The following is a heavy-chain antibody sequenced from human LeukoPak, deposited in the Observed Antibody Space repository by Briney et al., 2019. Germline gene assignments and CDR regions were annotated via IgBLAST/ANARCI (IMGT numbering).Heavy chain of an antibody. Sequence: SETLSLTCTVSGGSISSYYWNWIRQPPGKGLEWIGYIYYSGSTNYNPSLKSRVTISVDTSKNQFSLKLSSVTAADTAVYYCARGTVTYYYYYYGMDVWGQGTTVTVSS. CDR3: ARGTVTYYYYYYGMDV. CDR1: GGSISSYY. V-gene: IGHV4-59*01. J-gene: IGHJ6*02. D-gene: IGHD4-17*01. CDR2: IYYSGST.